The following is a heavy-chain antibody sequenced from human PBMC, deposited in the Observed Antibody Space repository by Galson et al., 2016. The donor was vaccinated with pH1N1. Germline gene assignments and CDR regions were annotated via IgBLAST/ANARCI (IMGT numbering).Heavy chain of an antibody. CDR2: VSYDGSKT. V-gene: IGHV3-30*03. CDR3: VGSSSRFYFDH. D-gene: IGHD6-6*01. J-gene: IGHJ4*02. Sequence: SLRLSCAASGLIFSNYGMHWVRQAPGKGLEWVAVVSYDGSKTYYEDSVKGRFTISRDNSKNTLYLQMSSLRVEDTAVYFCVGSSSRFYFDHWGQGTLVTASS. CDR1: GLIFSNYG.